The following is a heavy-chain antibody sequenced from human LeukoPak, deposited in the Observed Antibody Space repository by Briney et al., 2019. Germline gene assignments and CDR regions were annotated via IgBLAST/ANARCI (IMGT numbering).Heavy chain of an antibody. Sequence: GRSLRLSCAASGFSFDDYDMHWVRQAPGKGLEWVSGIRWKTGGSDYADSVRGRFTISKDNAKNSLYLQLNSLRVEDTALYYCAKVMGGYGGGFDHWGQGTLVTVSS. CDR1: GFSFDDYD. CDR2: IRWKTGGS. J-gene: IGHJ4*02. CDR3: AKVMGGYGGGFDH. D-gene: IGHD5-12*01. V-gene: IGHV3-9*01.